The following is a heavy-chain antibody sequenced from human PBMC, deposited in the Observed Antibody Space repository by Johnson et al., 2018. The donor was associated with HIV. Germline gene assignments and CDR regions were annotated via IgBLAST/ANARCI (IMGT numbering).Heavy chain of an antibody. D-gene: IGHD4/OR15-4a*01. J-gene: IGHJ3*02. Sequence: EVQVVESGGGVVQPGRSLRLSCVVSGFTFSHYWMEWVRQAPGEGLVWVSRINADGSRTTYADSVKGRFTISRDNAKNTLYLEMNGLRADDTAVYYCVRDDYSFDIWGQGTMVTVSS. V-gene: IGHV3-74*01. CDR3: VRDDYSFDI. CDR2: INADGSRT. CDR1: GFTFSHYW.